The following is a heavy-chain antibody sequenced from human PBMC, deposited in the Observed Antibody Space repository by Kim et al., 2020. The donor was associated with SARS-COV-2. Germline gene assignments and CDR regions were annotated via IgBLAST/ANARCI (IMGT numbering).Heavy chain of an antibody. V-gene: IGHV3-21*01. CDR3: ARGQIYYDFWSGPSPYGMDV. J-gene: IGHJ6*02. Sequence: GGSLRLSCAASGFTFSSYSMNWVRQARGKGLEWVSSISSSSYIYYADSVKGRFTISRDNAKNSLYLQMNSLRAEDTAVYYCARGQIYYDFWSGPSPYGMDVWGQGTTVTVSS. CDR1: GFTFSSYS. CDR2: ISSSSYI. D-gene: IGHD3-3*01.